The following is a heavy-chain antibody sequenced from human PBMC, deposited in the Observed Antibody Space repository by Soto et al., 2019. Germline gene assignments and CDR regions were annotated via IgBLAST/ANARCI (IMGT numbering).Heavy chain of an antibody. V-gene: IGHV4-59*01. J-gene: IGHJ4*01. Sequence: QVQLQESGPGLVKPSETLSLTCTVSGGSISSYYWSWIRQPPGKGLEWIGYIYYSGSTNYNPSRKRRVTISVDTSKNQFSLKLSSVTAADTAVYYCARRYGDQFDYWGHGTLVTVSS. CDR2: IYYSGST. D-gene: IGHD4-17*01. CDR3: ARRYGDQFDY. CDR1: GGSISSYY.